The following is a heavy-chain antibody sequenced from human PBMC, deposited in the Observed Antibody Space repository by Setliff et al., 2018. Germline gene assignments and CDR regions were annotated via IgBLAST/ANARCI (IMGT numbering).Heavy chain of an antibody. CDR3: ARSINGYQQRYDF. CDR2: IKQDGSEK. Sequence: PGGSLRLSCAASGFTFSSYWMSWVRQAPGKGLEWVANIKQDGSEKYYVDSVKGRFTISRDNGKNSLFLQMNSVRAEDTAVYYCARSINGYQQRYDFWGQGALVTVS. CDR1: GFTFSSYW. J-gene: IGHJ4*02. D-gene: IGHD3-16*01. V-gene: IGHV3-7*01.